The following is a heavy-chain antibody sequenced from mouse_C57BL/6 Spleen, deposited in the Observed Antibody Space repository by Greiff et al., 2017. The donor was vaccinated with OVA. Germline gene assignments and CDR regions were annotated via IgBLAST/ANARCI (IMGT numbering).Heavy chain of an antibody. J-gene: IGHJ1*03. CDR3: ARVDYDYDDWYFDV. D-gene: IGHD2-4*01. CDR1: GFTFSSYA. CDR2: ISDGGSYT. Sequence: EVQGVESGGGLVKPGGSLKLSCAASGFTFSSYAMSWVRQTPEKRLEWVATISDGGSYTYYPDNVKGRFTISRDNAKNNLYLQMSHLKSEDTAMYYCARVDYDYDDWYFDVWGTRTTVTVSS. V-gene: IGHV5-4*01.